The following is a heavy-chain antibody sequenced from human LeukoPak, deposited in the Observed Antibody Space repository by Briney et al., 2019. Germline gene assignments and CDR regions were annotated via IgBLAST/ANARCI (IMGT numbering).Heavy chain of an antibody. CDR3: ARAYSGSGYNWFDP. J-gene: IGHJ5*02. V-gene: IGHV4-34*01. CDR1: GESFSDYY. CDR2: INHSGST. Sequence: SETLSLTCAVYGESFSDYYWSWIRQPPGKGLEWIGEINHSGSTNYNPSLKSRVTISVDTSKNQFFLKLNSVTAADTAVYYCARAYSGSGYNWFDPWGQGTLVTVS. D-gene: IGHD6-6*01.